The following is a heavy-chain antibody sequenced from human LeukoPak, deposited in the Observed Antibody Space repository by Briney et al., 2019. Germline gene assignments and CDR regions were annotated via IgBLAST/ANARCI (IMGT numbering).Heavy chain of an antibody. Sequence: GGSLRLSCAASGFTFSSYDMHWVRQATGKGLEWVSAIGTAGDTYYPGSVKDRFTISRENAKNSLYLQMNSLRAGDTAVYYCARSRYGDYYFDYWGQGTLVTVSS. CDR3: ARSRYGDYYFDY. V-gene: IGHV3-13*01. D-gene: IGHD4-17*01. J-gene: IGHJ4*02. CDR2: IGTAGDT. CDR1: GFTFSSYD.